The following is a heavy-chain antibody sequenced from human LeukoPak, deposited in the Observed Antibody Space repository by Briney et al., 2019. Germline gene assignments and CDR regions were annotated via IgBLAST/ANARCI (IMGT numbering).Heavy chain of an antibody. V-gene: IGHV4-59*01. D-gene: IGHD1-1*01. Sequence: PSETLSLTCTVSGGSISSYYWSWIRQPPGKGLEWIGYIYYSGSTNCNPSLKSRVTISVDTSKNQFSLKLSSVTAADTAVYYCARGRGGGYWTAQPIDYWGQGTPVTVSS. CDR3: ARGRGGGYWTAQPIDY. J-gene: IGHJ4*02. CDR1: GGSISSYY. CDR2: IYYSGST.